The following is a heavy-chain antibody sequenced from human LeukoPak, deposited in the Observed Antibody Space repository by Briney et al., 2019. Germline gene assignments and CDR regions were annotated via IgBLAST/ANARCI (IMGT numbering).Heavy chain of an antibody. CDR3: ARLLGAAKTDYFDY. D-gene: IGHD6-13*01. V-gene: IGHV4-59*08. CDR2: IYYSGST. CDR1: GGSISSYY. Sequence: SETLSLTCTVSGGSISSYYWSWIRQPPGKGLEWIGYIYYSGSTNYNPSLKSRVTISVDTSKNQFSLRVISVTAADTALYFCARLLGAAKTDYFDYWGQGTLVTVSP. J-gene: IGHJ4*02.